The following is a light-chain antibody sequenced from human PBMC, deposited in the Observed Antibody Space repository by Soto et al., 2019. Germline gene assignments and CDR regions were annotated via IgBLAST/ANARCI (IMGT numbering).Light chain of an antibody. V-gene: IGLV2-14*01. CDR3: SSYTSSSTLL. Sequence: QSALTQPASVSGSPGQSITISCTGTSSDVGGYNYVSWYQQHPGKGPKLMIYEVTNRPSGVSNRFSGSKSGNTASLTISGLQADDENYYYCSSYTSSSTLLFGGGTKLTVL. J-gene: IGLJ3*02. CDR2: EVT. CDR1: SSDVGGYNY.